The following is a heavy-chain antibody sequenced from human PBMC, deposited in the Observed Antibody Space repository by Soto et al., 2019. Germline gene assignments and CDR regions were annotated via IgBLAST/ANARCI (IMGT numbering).Heavy chain of an antibody. Sequence: QVHLVQSGAEVQKPGASVKISCQASGYVFTTSAIHWVRQAAGQRLEWLGWINPATGDTKYSQDFRGRVTFTLDTSATTAYMALTSLTSHDTAVYYCARAAGRSKLLPYYFDPWGPGTLVTVSS. CDR3: ARAAGRSKLLPYYFDP. J-gene: IGHJ5*02. CDR1: GYVFTTSA. D-gene: IGHD3-22*01. CDR2: INPATGDT. V-gene: IGHV1-3*01.